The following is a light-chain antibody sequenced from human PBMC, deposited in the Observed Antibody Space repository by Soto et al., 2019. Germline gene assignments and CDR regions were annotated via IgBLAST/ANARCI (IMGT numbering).Light chain of an antibody. J-gene: IGKJ4*01. Sequence: IVLTQSPGTLSLSPGERATLSCRASQSVSSSYLAWYQQKPGQAPRLLIYGASSRATGIPDRFSGSGSGTDFTLTISRLEPEDFAVYYCEQYGSSPLTFGGATKVDIK. CDR3: EQYGSSPLT. CDR2: GAS. V-gene: IGKV3-20*01. CDR1: QSVSSSY.